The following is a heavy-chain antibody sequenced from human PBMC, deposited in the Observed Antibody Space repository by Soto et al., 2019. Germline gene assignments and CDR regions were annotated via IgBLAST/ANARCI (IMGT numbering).Heavy chain of an antibody. V-gene: IGHV1-69*13. Sequence: SVKVSCKSSGYTFTKFGISWVRQAPGQGLEWMGGNSPNNDKANYAQKLQGRVTMTADESTSTAYMELSSLRSEDTAVYYCARSWPVRGYYFDYWGQGTLVT. D-gene: IGHD3-10*01. CDR3: ARSWPVRGYYFDY. CDR1: GYTFTKFG. CDR2: NSPNNDKA. J-gene: IGHJ4*02.